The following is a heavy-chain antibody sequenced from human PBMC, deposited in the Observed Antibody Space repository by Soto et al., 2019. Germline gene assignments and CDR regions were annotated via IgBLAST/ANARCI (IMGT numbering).Heavy chain of an antibody. CDR3: ARGAGYCSSTSCYMDYCYYYGMDV. CDR2: ISSSSSYI. J-gene: IGHJ6*02. V-gene: IGHV3-21*01. CDR1: GFTFSSYS. D-gene: IGHD2-2*01. Sequence: GGSLRLSCAASGFTFSSYSMNWVRQAPGKGLEWVSSISSSSSYIYYADSVKGRFTISRDNAKNSLYLQMNSLRAEDTAVYYCARGAGYCSSTSCYMDYCYYYGMDVWGQGT.